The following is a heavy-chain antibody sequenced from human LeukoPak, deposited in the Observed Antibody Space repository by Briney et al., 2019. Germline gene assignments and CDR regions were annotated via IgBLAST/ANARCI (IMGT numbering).Heavy chain of an antibody. D-gene: IGHD3-22*01. CDR1: GYTFTRYD. CDR3: ARVDGSVDY. V-gene: IGHV1-8*03. J-gene: IGHJ4*02. Sequence: GASVKVSCKASGYTFTRYDINWVRQATGQGLEWMGWINTKSGMTGHAQKFQGSITITKDTSISTVYMELSSLSSEDTAVYFCARVDGSVDYWGQGTLVTVSS. CDR2: INTKSGMT.